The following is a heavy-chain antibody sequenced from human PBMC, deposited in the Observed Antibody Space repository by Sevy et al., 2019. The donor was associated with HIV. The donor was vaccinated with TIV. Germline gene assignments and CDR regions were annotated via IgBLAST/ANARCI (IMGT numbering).Heavy chain of an antibody. CDR2: IRSKAYGGTT. Sequence: GGSLRLSCTASGFTFGDYAMSWFRQAPGKGLEWVGFIRSKAYGGTTEYAASVKGRFTISRDDSKSIAYLQMNSLKTEDTAVYYCTRDNCSGSANDAFDIWGQGTMVTVSS. J-gene: IGHJ3*02. CDR3: TRDNCSGSANDAFDI. CDR1: GFTFGDYA. D-gene: IGHD1-26*01. V-gene: IGHV3-49*03.